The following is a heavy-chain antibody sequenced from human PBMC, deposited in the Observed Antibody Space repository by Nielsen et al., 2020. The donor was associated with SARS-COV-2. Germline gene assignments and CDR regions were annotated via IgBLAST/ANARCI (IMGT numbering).Heavy chain of an antibody. Sequence: GESLKISCAASGYTFSSYSMNWVRQAPGKGLEWVSSISTTSYYKFYADSVKGRFTISRDNARDSLYLQMNSLRAEDTAVYYCARDRPDSSSWYGYYFDYWGQGTLVTVSS. CDR3: ARDRPDSSSWYGYYFDY. CDR2: ISTTSYYK. J-gene: IGHJ4*02. D-gene: IGHD6-13*01. V-gene: IGHV3-21*06. CDR1: GYTFSSYS.